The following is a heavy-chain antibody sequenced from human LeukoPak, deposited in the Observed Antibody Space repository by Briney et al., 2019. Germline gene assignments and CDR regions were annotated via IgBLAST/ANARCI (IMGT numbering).Heavy chain of an antibody. D-gene: IGHD1-26*01. J-gene: IGHJ4*02. V-gene: IGHV1-69*13. CDR3: ARDLGGVGATTSFDY. CDR1: GGTFSSYA. Sequence: SVKVSCKASGGTFSSYAISWVRQAPGQGLEWMGGIIPIFGTANYAQKFQGRVTITADESTSTAYMELSSLRSEDTAVYYCARDLGGVGATTSFDYWGQGTLDTVSS. CDR2: IIPIFGTA.